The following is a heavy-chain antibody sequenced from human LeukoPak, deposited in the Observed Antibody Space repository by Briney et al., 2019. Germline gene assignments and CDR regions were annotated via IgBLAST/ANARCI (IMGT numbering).Heavy chain of an antibody. CDR3: ARGGGGYSYGYSDDAFDI. J-gene: IGHJ3*02. V-gene: IGHV1-18*01. CDR1: GYTFTSYG. CDR2: ISAYNGNT. D-gene: IGHD5-18*01. Sequence: ASVKVSCKASGYTFTSYGISWVRQAPGQGLEWMGWISAYNGNTNYAQKLQGRVTMTTDTSTSTAYMELRSLRSDDTAVYYCARGGGGYSYGYSDDAFDIWGQGTMVTVSS.